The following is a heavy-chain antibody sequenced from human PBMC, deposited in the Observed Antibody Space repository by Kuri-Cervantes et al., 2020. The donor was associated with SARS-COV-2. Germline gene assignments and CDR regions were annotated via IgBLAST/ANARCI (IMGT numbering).Heavy chain of an antibody. CDR3: ARAGAEVTSHFDY. V-gene: IGHV1-18*01. D-gene: IGHD2-21*02. CDR2: ISAYSGNT. CDR1: GYTFTSYG. J-gene: IGHJ4*02. Sequence: ASVKVSCKASGYTFTSYGISWVRQAPGQGLEWMGWISAYSGNTNYAQSLQGRVTITTYSSTSTAYLELRNLRSDDTAVYYCARAGAEVTSHFDYWGQGTLVTVSS.